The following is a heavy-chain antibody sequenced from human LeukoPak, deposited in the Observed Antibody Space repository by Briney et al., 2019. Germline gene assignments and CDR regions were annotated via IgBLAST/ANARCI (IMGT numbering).Heavy chain of an antibody. CDR1: GFTFSSYA. Sequence: GGSLRLSCAASGFTFSSYAMSWVRQAPGKGLEWVSAISGSGGSTYYADSVKGRFTISRDNSKNTLYLQMNSLRAEDTAVYYCAKDAYKRDYYDSSGYYLGWGQGTLVTVSS. CDR3: AKDAYKRDYYDSSGYYLG. J-gene: IGHJ4*02. CDR2: ISGSGGST. V-gene: IGHV3-23*01. D-gene: IGHD3-22*01.